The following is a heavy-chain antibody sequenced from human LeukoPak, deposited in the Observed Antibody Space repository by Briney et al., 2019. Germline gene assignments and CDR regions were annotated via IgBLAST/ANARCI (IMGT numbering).Heavy chain of an antibody. D-gene: IGHD6-19*01. CDR3: ARDNGSGWSYFDS. V-gene: IGHV3-30-3*01. Sequence: GRSLRLSCAASGFFLSSYAMHWVRQAPGKGLEWVAVISYDGNNKYYTDSVRGRFTISRDNSKNTVYLQMNTLRGEDTAVYYCARDNGSGWSYFDSWGQGTLVTVSS. CDR1: GFFLSSYA. J-gene: IGHJ4*02. CDR2: ISYDGNNK.